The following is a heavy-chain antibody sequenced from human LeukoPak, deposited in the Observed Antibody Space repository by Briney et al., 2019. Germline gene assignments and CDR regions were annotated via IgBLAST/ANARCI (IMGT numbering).Heavy chain of an antibody. CDR2: INHSGTT. J-gene: IGHJ3*02. CDR3: ARFPCSGDSCYSGIRAFDI. V-gene: IGHV4-34*01. CDR1: GGSLSGYY. D-gene: IGHD2-15*01. Sequence: KPSETLSLTCAVYGGSLSGYYLNWIRQSPGKGLEWIGKINHSGTTNYNPSLKSRATISVDTSKNQFSLRLTSVTAADTAVYYCARFPCSGDSCYSGIRAFDIWGQGTMVIVSS.